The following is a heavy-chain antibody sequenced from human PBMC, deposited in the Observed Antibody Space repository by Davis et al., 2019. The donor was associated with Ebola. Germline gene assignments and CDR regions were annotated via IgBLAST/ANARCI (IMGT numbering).Heavy chain of an antibody. CDR3: ARALSGGYGSGSYY. CDR2: ISSSSSYI. Sequence: PGGSLRLSCAASGFTFSSYSMNWVRQAPGKGLEWVSSISSSSSYIYYADSVKGRFTISRDNAKNSLYLQMNSLRAEDTAVYYCARALSGGYGSGSYYWGQGTLVTVSS. J-gene: IGHJ4*02. D-gene: IGHD3-10*01. V-gene: IGHV3-21*01. CDR1: GFTFSSYS.